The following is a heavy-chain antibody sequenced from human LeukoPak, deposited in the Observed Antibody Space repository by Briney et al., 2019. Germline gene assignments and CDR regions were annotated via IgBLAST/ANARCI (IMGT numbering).Heavy chain of an antibody. Sequence: GGSLRLSCSASGFTFSSYAMHWVRQAPGKGLEYVSAISSNGGSTYYADSVKGRFTISRANSKNTLYLQMSSLRAEDTAVYYCVKGKSGPLPAYYFDYWGQGTLVTVSS. V-gene: IGHV3-64D*06. CDR1: GFTFSSYA. J-gene: IGHJ4*02. D-gene: IGHD2-8*02. CDR2: ISSNGGST. CDR3: VKGKSGPLPAYYFDY.